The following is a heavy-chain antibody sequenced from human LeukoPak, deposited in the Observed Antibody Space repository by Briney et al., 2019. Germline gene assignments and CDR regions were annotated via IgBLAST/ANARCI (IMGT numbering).Heavy chain of an antibody. CDR1: GGSIGSYY. Sequence: SETLSLTCTVPGGSIGSYYWSWIRQPPGKGLEWIGYIYYSGSANYNPSLKSRVTISVDTSKNQFSLKLSSVTAADTAVDYCASGSRIDYYYYYMDVWGKGTTVTVSS. CDR3: ASGSRIDYYYYYMDV. V-gene: IGHV4-59*01. J-gene: IGHJ6*03. D-gene: IGHD2-15*01. CDR2: IYYSGSA.